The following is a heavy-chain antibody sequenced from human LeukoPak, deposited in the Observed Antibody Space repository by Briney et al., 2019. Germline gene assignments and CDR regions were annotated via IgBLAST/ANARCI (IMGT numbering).Heavy chain of an antibody. D-gene: IGHD2/OR15-2a*01. CDR1: GFTFSSYA. V-gene: IGHV3-23*01. CDR3: AKDGGSFYNLRGYDY. Sequence: PGGSLRLSCAASGFTFSSYAMSWVRQAPGKGLEWVALISGSGGETNYADSVKGRFTISRDSSKNTLFLQMDSLRAEDTAVYFCAKDGGSFYNLRGYDYWGPGALVTVSS. J-gene: IGHJ4*02. CDR2: ISGSGGET.